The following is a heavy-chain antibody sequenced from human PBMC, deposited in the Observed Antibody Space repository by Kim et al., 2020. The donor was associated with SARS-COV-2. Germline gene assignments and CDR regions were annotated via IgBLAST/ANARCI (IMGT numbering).Heavy chain of an antibody. Sequence: GGSLRLSCAASGFTFSSYAMHWVRQAPGKGLEWVAVIWYDGSNKYYADSVKGRFTISRDNSKNTLYLQMNSLRAEDTAVYYCAKVRLSYSYYYYYGMDVWGQGTTVTVSS. CDR2: IWYDGSNK. D-gene: IGHD2-15*01. CDR1: GFTFSSYA. J-gene: IGHJ6*02. V-gene: IGHV3-33*06. CDR3: AKVRLSYSYYYYYGMDV.